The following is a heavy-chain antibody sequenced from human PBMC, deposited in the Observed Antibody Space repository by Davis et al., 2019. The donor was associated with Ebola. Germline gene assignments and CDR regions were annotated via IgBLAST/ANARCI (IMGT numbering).Heavy chain of an antibody. D-gene: IGHD3-10*01. J-gene: IGHJ5*02. CDR1: GGTFSGYP. CDR2: IIPIFGTT. CDR3: ARDVYGSGNYWFDP. V-gene: IGHV1-69*13. Sequence: SVKVSCKASGGTFSGYPISWVRQAPGQGLEWMGGIIPIFGTTNYEQKFQGRVTITAKESTNTAYMELGSLRSEDTALYYCARDVYGSGNYWFDPWGQGTLVSVSS.